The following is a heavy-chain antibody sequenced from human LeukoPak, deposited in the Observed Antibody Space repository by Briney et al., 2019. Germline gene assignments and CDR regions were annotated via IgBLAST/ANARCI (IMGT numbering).Heavy chain of an antibody. D-gene: IGHD5-12*01. J-gene: IGHJ5*02. V-gene: IGHV1-24*01. CDR1: GYTLTEIS. CDR2: FDPEDGET. CDR3: ATTGPVTVATTGWFDP. Sequence: ASVKVSCKVFGYTLTEISIHWVRQAPGKGLEWMGGFDPEDGETIYAEKFQARVTLTEDTSRDTAYMEPSSLRSEDTAVYYCATTGPVTVATTGWFDPWGQGTLVTVSS.